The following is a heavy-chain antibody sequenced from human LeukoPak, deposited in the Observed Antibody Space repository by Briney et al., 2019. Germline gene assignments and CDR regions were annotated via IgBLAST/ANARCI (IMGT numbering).Heavy chain of an antibody. V-gene: IGHV3-7*01. Sequence: GGSLRLSCAASGFNFNNYWMTWVRQAPGKGLEWVANINQDGSEKYYVDSVKGRFTISRDNAKNSLYLQMNSLRAEDTAVYYCARDLAWFDPWGQGTLVTVSS. CDR2: INQDGSEK. CDR3: ARDLAWFDP. J-gene: IGHJ5*02. CDR1: GFNFNNYW.